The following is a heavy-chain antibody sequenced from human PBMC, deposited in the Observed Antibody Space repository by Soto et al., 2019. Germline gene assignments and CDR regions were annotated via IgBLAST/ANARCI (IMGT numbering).Heavy chain of an antibody. CDR1: GFTFGNYA. CDR3: ASKLTFGASSDY. J-gene: IGHJ4*02. Sequence: EVQLLESGGGLVQPGGSLRLSCAASGFTFGNYAMNWVRQAPGKGLEWVSTISGSGEITYYADSVKGRFTMSRDNSRNTLYLQLNSLRADDTAVYYCASKLTFGASSDYWGQGTLVTVSS. D-gene: IGHD3-10*01. CDR2: ISGSGEIT. V-gene: IGHV3-23*01.